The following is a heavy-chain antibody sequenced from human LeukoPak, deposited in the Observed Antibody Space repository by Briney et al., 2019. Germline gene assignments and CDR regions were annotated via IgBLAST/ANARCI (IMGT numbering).Heavy chain of an antibody. CDR2: INPNSGGT. V-gene: IGHV1-2*02. D-gene: IGHD2-15*01. Sequence: GASVKVSCKASGYTFTGYYMHWVRQAPGQGLEWMGWINPNSGGTNYAQKFQGRVTMTRDTSISTAYMELSRLRSDDTAVYYCARGPYCSGGSCYSSWEVFDPWGQGTLVTVSS. CDR1: GYTFTGYY. J-gene: IGHJ5*02. CDR3: ARGPYCSGGSCYSSWEVFDP.